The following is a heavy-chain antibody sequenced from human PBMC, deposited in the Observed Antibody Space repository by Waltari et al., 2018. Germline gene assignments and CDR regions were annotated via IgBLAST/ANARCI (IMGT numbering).Heavy chain of an antibody. J-gene: IGHJ2*01. CDR2: INHSGST. V-gene: IGHV4-34*01. D-gene: IGHD6-13*01. CDR1: GGSFSGYY. Sequence: QVQLQQWGAGLLKPSETLSLTCAVYGGSFSGYYWSWIRQPPGKGLEWIGEINHSGSTYYNPSLKSRVTISVDTSKNQFSLKLSSVTAADTAVYYCARHPGGLQLWWYFDLWGRGTLVTVSS. CDR3: ARHPGGLQLWWYFDL.